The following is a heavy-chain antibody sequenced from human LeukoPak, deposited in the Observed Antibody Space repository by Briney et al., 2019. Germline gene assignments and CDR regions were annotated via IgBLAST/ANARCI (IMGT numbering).Heavy chain of an antibody. V-gene: IGHV4-59*09. CDR2: IYYSGST. CDR3: ARGFYSASSFDY. J-gene: IGHJ4*02. Sequence: WIGYIYYSGSTNYNPSLKSRVTISVDTSKNQFSLNLSSVTAADTAVYYCARGFYSASSFDYWGQGTLVTVSS. D-gene: IGHD2-21*01.